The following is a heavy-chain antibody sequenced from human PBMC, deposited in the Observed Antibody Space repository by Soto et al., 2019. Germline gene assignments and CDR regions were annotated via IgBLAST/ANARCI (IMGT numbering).Heavy chain of an antibody. J-gene: IGHJ4*02. CDR3: ASQAIFGVVITHYFDY. D-gene: IGHD3-3*01. CDR1: GGSISSSSYY. Sequence: SETLSLTCTVSGGSISSSSYYWGWIRQPPGKGLEWIGSIYYSGSTYYNPSLKSRVTISVDTSKNQFSLKLSSVTAADTAVYYCASQAIFGVVITHYFDYWGQGTLVTVSS. V-gene: IGHV4-39*01. CDR2: IYYSGST.